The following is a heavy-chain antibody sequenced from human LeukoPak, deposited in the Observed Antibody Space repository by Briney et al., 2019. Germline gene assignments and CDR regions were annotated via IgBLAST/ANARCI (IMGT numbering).Heavy chain of an antibody. D-gene: IGHD5-18*01. CDR1: DDSITSVY. Sequence: SETLSLTCTVSDDSITSVYWSWIRQPPGKGLEVIGYTYVGGDTNYNPSLKSRVTMSLDTSKHQVSLKMTSVTAADTAVYYFARTARVFDYWGPGILVTVSS. CDR3: ARTARVFDY. J-gene: IGHJ4*02. CDR2: TYVGGDT. V-gene: IGHV4-4*09.